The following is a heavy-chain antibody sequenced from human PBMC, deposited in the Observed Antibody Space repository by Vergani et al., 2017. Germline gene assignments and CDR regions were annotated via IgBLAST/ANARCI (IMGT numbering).Heavy chain of an antibody. V-gene: IGHV4-38-2*02. CDR3: ARARGEGDGFDI. Sequence: QVQLQESGPGLVKPSETLSLTCTVSGYSISSGYYWGWIRQPPGKGLEWIGSIYHSGSTYYNPSLKSRVTIAVDTTKNQFSLKLSSVTAADTAVYYFARARGEGDGFDIWGQGTMVTVSS. J-gene: IGHJ3*02. CDR2: IYHSGST. CDR1: GYSISSGYY.